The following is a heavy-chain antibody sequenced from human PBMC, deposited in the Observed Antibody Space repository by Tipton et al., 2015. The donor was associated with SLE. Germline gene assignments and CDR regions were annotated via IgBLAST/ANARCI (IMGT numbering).Heavy chain of an antibody. CDR2: IWYDGSNK. Sequence: SLRLSCAASGFTFSNYGMHWVRQAPGKGLEWVAVIWYDGSNKYYADSVKGRFTISRDNSKNTLYLQMNSLRAEDMAMYYCATDEIRGAAAGPFDYWGQGTLVTVSS. D-gene: IGHD6-13*01. J-gene: IGHJ4*02. V-gene: IGHV3-33*01. CDR3: ATDEIRGAAAGPFDY. CDR1: GFTFSNYG.